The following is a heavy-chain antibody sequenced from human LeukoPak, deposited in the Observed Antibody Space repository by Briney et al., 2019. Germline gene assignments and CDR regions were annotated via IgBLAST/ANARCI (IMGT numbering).Heavy chain of an antibody. CDR2: IRYDGSNK. CDR3: AKDRTL. J-gene: IGHJ4*02. Sequence: GGSLRLSCAASGFTVSSNYMSWVRQAPGKGLEWVAFIRYDGSNKYYADSVKGRFTISRDNSKNTLYLQMNSLRAEDTAVYYCAKDRTLWGQGTLVTVSS. V-gene: IGHV3-30*02. CDR1: GFTVSSNY.